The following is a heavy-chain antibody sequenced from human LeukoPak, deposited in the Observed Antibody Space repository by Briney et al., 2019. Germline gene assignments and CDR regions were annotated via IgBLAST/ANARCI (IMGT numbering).Heavy chain of an antibody. CDR2: IYFSGST. CDR3: ARQPPGSGYQYRYYFDY. CDR1: GGSVNSGRYY. Sequence: SETLSLTCTVSGGSVNSGRYYWRWVRQYPARGLEWIGYIYFSGSTFYNPSFESRFFISLDTSKNQFSLRLSSVTAADTAIYYCARQPPGSGYQYRYYFDYWGQGTLVTVSS. J-gene: IGHJ4*02. V-gene: IGHV4-31*03. D-gene: IGHD3-22*01.